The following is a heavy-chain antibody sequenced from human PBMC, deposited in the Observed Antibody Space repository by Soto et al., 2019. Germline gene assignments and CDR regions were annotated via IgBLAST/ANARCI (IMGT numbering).Heavy chain of an antibody. Sequence: ASVKVSCKASGGTFSSYAISWVRQAPGQGLEWMGGIIPIFGTANYAQKFQGRVTITADESTSTAYMELSSLRSEDTAVYYCARGGVPLAAAGIDYWGQGTLVTVSS. D-gene: IGHD6-13*01. CDR3: ARGGVPLAAAGIDY. J-gene: IGHJ4*02. CDR2: IIPIFGTA. CDR1: GGTFSSYA. V-gene: IGHV1-69*13.